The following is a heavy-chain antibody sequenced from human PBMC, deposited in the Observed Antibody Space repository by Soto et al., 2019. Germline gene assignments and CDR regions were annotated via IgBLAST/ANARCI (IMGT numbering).Heavy chain of an antibody. Sequence: GASAKPCWKDSGYALNSCGRRWVQQAKKQGLEWMGWISAYNGNTNYAQKLQGRVTMTTDTSTSTAYMELRSLRSDDTAVYYAARATFAEPIDYWGQGTLVTVSS. V-gene: IGHV1-18*04. J-gene: IGHJ4*02. CDR1: GYALNSCG. D-gene: IGHD3-16*01. CDR3: ARATFAEPIDY. CDR2: ISAYNGNT.